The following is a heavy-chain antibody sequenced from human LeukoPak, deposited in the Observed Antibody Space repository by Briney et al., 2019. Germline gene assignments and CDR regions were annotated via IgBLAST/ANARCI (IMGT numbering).Heavy chain of an antibody. V-gene: IGHV3-30*03. Sequence: PGGSLRLSCAASGFTFSNYGMHWVRQPPGKGLEWVTFISDDGDNKHYADSVKGRLTASRDNSKSTLFLQMNSLRAEDTAVYYCAPGVTPPYYFDYWGQGTLVTVSS. CDR2: ISDDGDNK. CDR3: APGVTPPYYFDY. J-gene: IGHJ4*02. CDR1: GFTFSNYG. D-gene: IGHD5-18*01.